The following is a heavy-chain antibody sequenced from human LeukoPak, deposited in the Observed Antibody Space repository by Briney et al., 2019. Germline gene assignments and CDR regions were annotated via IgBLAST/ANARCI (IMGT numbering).Heavy chain of an antibody. Sequence: SETLSLTCAVSSGSISSGGYSWSWIRQPPGKGLEWIGYIYHSGSTYYNPSLKSRVTISVDRSKNQFSLKLSSVTAADTAVYYCARAITGTADYWGQGTLVTVSS. J-gene: IGHJ4*02. V-gene: IGHV4-30-2*01. CDR1: SGSISSGGYS. D-gene: IGHD1-20*01. CDR3: ARAITGTADY. CDR2: IYHSGST.